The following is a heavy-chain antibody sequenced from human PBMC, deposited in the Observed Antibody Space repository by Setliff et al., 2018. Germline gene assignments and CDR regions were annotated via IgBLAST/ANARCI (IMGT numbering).Heavy chain of an antibody. Sequence: SETLSLTCTASGGSINTDHYFWGWIRQSPGKGLEWIGSLYYSGDTYYNPSRKSRVPMSIDMSKTQFSLKLSCVTAADTAVYSCARQVGIRGRGYNYYYYYMDVWGKGTTVTVSS. CDR3: ARQVGIRGRGYNYYYYYMDV. V-gene: IGHV4-39*01. CDR2: LYYSGDT. CDR1: GGSINTDHYF. J-gene: IGHJ6*03. D-gene: IGHD2-21*01.